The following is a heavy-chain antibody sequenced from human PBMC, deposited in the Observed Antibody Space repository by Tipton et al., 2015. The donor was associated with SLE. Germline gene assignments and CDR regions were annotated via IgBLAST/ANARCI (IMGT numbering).Heavy chain of an antibody. Sequence: TLSLTCAVYGGSFSGYYWSWIRQPPGKGLEWIGYIYYSGSTNYNPSLKSRVTISVDTSKNQFSLKLSSVTAADTAVYYCARDRSSSWGGNAFDIWGQGTMVTVSS. V-gene: IGHV4-59*01. CDR2: IYYSGST. J-gene: IGHJ3*02. CDR1: GGSFSGYY. D-gene: IGHD6-13*01. CDR3: ARDRSSSWGGNAFDI.